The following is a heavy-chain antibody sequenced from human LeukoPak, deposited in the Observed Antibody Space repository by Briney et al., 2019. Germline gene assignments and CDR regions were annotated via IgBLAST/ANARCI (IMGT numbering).Heavy chain of an antibody. CDR3: ARGSSYHM. D-gene: IGHD1-26*01. V-gene: IGHV4-39*07. J-gene: IGHJ4*02. CDR1: GGSISSPSYY. CDR2: ISSGGST. Sequence: SETLSLTCTVSGGSISSPSYYWGWIRQPPGKGLEYIGSISSGGSTYYNPSLKSRLTLSVDTSKNQFSLKLSSVTAADTAIYYCARGSSYHMWGQGTLVTVSS.